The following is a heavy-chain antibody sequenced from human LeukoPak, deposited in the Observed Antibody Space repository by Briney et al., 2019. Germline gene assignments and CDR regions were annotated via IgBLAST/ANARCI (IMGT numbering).Heavy chain of an antibody. D-gene: IGHD2-15*01. CDR3: ASRVVPGHLN. CDR2: IYTSGST. J-gene: IGHJ4*02. Sequence: PSETLSLTCTVSGGSISSGSYYWSWIRQPAGKGLEWIGRIYTSGSTNYNPSLKSRVTISVDTSKNQFSLKLNSVTAADTAVYYCASRVVPGHLNWGQGTLVTVSS. CDR1: GGSISSGSYY. V-gene: IGHV4-61*02.